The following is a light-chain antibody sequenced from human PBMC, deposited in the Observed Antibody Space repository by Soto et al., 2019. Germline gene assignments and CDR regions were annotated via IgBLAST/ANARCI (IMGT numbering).Light chain of an antibody. J-gene: IGKJ1*01. V-gene: IGKV3-11*01. CDR2: GAS. CDR3: QQRSSWPRT. CDR1: QSVSSY. Sequence: EIGLTQSPAPLSLSPGQRATLSCRASQSVSSYLAWYQQKPGQAPRLLIYGASSRATGIPARFSGSGSGTDFTVTVSSLEPEDFAVYYCQQRSSWPRTFGEGTKVEI.